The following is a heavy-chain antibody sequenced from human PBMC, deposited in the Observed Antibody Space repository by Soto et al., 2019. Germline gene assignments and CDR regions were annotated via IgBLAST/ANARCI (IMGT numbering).Heavy chain of an antibody. Sequence: QVQLVESGGGVVQPGRSLRLSCAASGFTFSSYGMHWVRKAPGKGLEWVAVIWYDGSNKYYADSVKGRFTISRDNSKNTLYLQMNSLRAEDTAVYYCARDHGSGSYYVDYWGQGTLVTVSS. CDR2: IWYDGSNK. CDR1: GFTFSSYG. D-gene: IGHD3-10*01. CDR3: ARDHGSGSYYVDY. J-gene: IGHJ4*02. V-gene: IGHV3-33*01.